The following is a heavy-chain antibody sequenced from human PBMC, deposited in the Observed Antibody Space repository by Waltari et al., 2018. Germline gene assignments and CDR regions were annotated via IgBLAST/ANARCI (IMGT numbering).Heavy chain of an antibody. CDR1: RYTFTKYW. D-gene: IGHD6-19*01. V-gene: IGHV5-51*01. J-gene: IGHJ4*02. CDR2: IYPGDSET. CDR3: ARLAGAVASFDY. Sequence: EVQLLQSGAEVKEPGESLKISCKGPRYTFTKYWIGWVSQKPGKGLEWMGIIYPGDSETKYSPSFQGRVTISADKSITTAYLQWNSLQASDSAMYYCARLAGAVASFDYWGQGTLVTVSS.